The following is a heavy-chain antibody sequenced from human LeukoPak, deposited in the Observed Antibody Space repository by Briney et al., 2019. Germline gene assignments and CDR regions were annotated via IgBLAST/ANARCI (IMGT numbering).Heavy chain of an antibody. CDR2: IFYSGST. Sequence: SETLSLTCTVSSGSISTSNYYWGWVRQPPGKALEWIGNIFYSGSTYYSPSLKSRVTISLDTSRNQFSLKLNSVTAADTAVYYCARQGYIVATIFSSIGYYYMDVWGKGTTVTISS. J-gene: IGHJ6*03. CDR3: ARQGYIVATIFSSIGYYYMDV. CDR1: SGSISTSNYY. D-gene: IGHD5-12*01. V-gene: IGHV4-39*01.